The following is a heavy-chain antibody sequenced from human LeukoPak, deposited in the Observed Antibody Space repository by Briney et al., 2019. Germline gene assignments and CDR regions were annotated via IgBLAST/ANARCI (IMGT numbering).Heavy chain of an antibody. CDR1: GFTFGDYA. D-gene: IGHD6-19*01. V-gene: IGHV3-49*04. Sequence: GGSLRLSCTASGFTFGDYAMSWVRQAPGKGLEWVGFIRSKAYGGTTEYAASVKGRFTISRDDSKSIAYLQMNSLKTEDTAVYYCTRALVAVAGRGLYYYYYMDVWGKGTTVTISS. CDR2: IRSKAYGGTT. J-gene: IGHJ6*03. CDR3: TRALVAVAGRGLYYYYYMDV.